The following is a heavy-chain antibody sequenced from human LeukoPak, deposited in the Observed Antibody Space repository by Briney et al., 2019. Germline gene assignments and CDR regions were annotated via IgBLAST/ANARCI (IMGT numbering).Heavy chain of an antibody. CDR3: ASLSVPAADFDY. V-gene: IGHV3-74*01. J-gene: IGHJ4*02. CDR2: INSDGSST. D-gene: IGHD2-2*01. CDR1: GFTFSSYW. Sequence: GGSLRLSCAASGFTFSSYWMHWVRQAPGKGLVWVSRINSDGSSTSYADSVKGRFTISRDNAKNTLYLQMNSLRAGDTAVYYCASLSVPAADFDYWGQGTLVTVSS.